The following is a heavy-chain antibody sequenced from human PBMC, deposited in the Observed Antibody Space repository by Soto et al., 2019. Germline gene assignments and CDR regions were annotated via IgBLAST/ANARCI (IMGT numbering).Heavy chain of an antibody. J-gene: IGHJ5*02. V-gene: IGHV4-30-4*01. CDR3: ARWVTKTGTRSSWFDP. CDR1: GGSISSGDYY. Sequence: QVQLQESGPGLVKPSQTLSLTCTVSGGSISSGDYYWSWIRQPPGKGLEWIGYIYYSGSTYYNPSLKSRVTISVDTSKNQFSLKLSSVTAADTAVYYCARWVTKTGTRSSWFDPWGQGTLVTVSS. CDR2: IYYSGST. D-gene: IGHD1-1*01.